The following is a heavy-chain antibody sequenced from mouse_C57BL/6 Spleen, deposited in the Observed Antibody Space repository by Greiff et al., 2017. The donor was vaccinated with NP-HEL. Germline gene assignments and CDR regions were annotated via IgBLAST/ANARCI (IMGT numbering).Heavy chain of an antibody. CDR3: AKDSSGYGDYAMDY. CDR1: GFSLTSYG. Sequence: VMLVESGPGLVAPSQSLSITCTVSGFSLTSYGVSWVRQPPGKGLEWLGVIWGDGSTNYHSALIFRLSISKDNSKSQVFLKLNSLQTDDTATYYCAKDSSGYGDYAMDYWGQGTSVTVSS. D-gene: IGHD3-2*02. J-gene: IGHJ4*01. CDR2: IWGDGST. V-gene: IGHV2-3*01.